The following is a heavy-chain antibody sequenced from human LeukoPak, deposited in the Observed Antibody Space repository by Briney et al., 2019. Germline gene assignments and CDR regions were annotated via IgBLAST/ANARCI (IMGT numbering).Heavy chain of an antibody. J-gene: IGHJ4*02. CDR1: GGSFSGYY. CDR2: INHSGST. Sequence: SETLSLTCAVYGGSFSGYYWSWIRQPPGKGLEWIGEINHSGSTNYNPSLKSRVTISLDTSKNQFSLRLTSVTAADTAVYYCASGHCTDDVCFFDYWGLGTLVTVSS. CDR3: ASGHCTDDVCFFDY. V-gene: IGHV4-34*01. D-gene: IGHD2-8*01.